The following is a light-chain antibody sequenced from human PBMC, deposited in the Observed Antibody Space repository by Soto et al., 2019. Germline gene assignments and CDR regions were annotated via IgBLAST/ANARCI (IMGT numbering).Light chain of an antibody. CDR3: HQHNNWPST. Sequence: IVMTQSPATLSVSPGERATLSCRASQSVSFNLVWYQHKPGQPPRLLMYNASNRAAGISARFTGSGSGTDFNLTIDNLQSEDFAFYYCHQHNNWPSTFGGGNKVE. CDR1: QSVSFN. J-gene: IGKJ4*01. V-gene: IGKV3D-15*01. CDR2: NAS.